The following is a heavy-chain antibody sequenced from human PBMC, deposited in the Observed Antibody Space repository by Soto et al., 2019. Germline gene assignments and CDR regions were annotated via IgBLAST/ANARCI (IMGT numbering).Heavy chain of an antibody. V-gene: IGHV3-30-3*01. CDR3: ASGYYDMGFYFDY. Sequence: GGSLRLSCAASGFTFSSYAMHWVRQAPGKGLEWVAVISYDGSNKYYADSVKGRFTISRDNSKNTLYLQMNSLRAEDTAVYYCASGYYDMGFYFDYWGQGTLVTVS. J-gene: IGHJ4*02. CDR2: ISYDGSNK. D-gene: IGHD3-22*01. CDR1: GFTFSSYA.